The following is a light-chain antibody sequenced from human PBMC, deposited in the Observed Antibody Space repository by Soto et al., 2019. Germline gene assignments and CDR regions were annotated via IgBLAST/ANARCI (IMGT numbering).Light chain of an antibody. J-gene: IGKJ1*01. CDR2: AAS. CDR3: LQHNSYPQT. Sequence: DLQMTQSPSSLSASVGDRVTITCRASQGIRDALGWYQQKPGKAPKRLIYAASSLQSGVPSRFSGKGTGTEFALTISSLQPEDFATYYCLQHNSYPQTFGQGTKVEIK. V-gene: IGKV1-17*01. CDR1: QGIRDA.